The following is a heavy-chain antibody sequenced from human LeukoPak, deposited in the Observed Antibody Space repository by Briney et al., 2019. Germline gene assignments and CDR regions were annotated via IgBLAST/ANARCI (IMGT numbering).Heavy chain of an antibody. V-gene: IGHV4-61*02. J-gene: IGHJ4*02. Sequence: PSETLSLTCTVSGGSISSGSYYWSWIRQPAGKGLEWIGRIYTSGSTNYNPSLKSRVTISVDTSKNQFSLKLSSVTAADTAVYYCARGEGPYDSLGYWGQGTLVTVSS. CDR2: IYTSGST. CDR1: GGSISSGSYY. D-gene: IGHD3-22*01. CDR3: ARGEGPYDSLGY.